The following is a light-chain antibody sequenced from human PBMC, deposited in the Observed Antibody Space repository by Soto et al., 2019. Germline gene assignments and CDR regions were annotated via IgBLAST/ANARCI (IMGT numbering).Light chain of an antibody. Sequence: QSALTQPASVSGSPQQSVTISGAGPSSCVGGSNYVSWYQQHPCKVPRLILSDVNKRPSGVSDRFSGSKSGNTASLNISGRQAEDEAAYVCALFASIVNVGFGGGTKLTVL. CDR1: SSCVGGSNY. CDR2: DVN. J-gene: IGLJ2*01. CDR3: ALFASIVNVG. V-gene: IGLV2-14*03.